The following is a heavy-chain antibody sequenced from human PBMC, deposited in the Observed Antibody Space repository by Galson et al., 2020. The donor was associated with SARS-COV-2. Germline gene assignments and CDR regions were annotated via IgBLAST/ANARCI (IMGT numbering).Heavy chain of an antibody. CDR2: IVVGTGNT. D-gene: IGHD1-26*01. CDR1: GFTFFSSA. V-gene: IGHV1-58*01. J-gene: IGHJ5*02. Sequence: TSVKVSCKASGFTFFSSAVQWVRQARGQRLEWIGWIVVGTGNTKYAQKFQERVTITRDMSTSTTYMELSGLSSEDTAVYYCAAFALSVPHPWGQGTPVIVSS. CDR3: AAFALSVPHP.